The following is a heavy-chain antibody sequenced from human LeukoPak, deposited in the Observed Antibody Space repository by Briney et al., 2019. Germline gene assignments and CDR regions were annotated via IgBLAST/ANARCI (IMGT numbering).Heavy chain of an antibody. Sequence: GGSLRLSCAASGFTFSGYWMNWVRQAPGKGLEWVANIKQDGSAQNYVDSVKGRFTISRDNAGNSLYLQMNSLRAEDTAVYYCARDIGGMTTEYYFDYWGQGTLVTVSS. D-gene: IGHD4-11*01. CDR1: GFTFSGYW. J-gene: IGHJ4*02. CDR3: ARDIGGMTTEYYFDY. CDR2: IKQDGSAQ. V-gene: IGHV3-7*03.